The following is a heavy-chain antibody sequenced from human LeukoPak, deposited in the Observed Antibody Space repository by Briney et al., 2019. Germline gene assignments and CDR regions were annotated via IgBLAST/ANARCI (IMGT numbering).Heavy chain of an antibody. CDR3: ARATRAAPAAGTNGGY. D-gene: IGHD6-13*01. V-gene: IGHV3-21*01. J-gene: IGHJ4*02. Sequence: PGGSLRLSCAASGFTFSSYSMNWVRQAPGKGLEWVSSISSSSSYIYYADSVKGRLTIFRDNAKNSLYLQMNSLRAEDTAVYYCARATRAAPAAGTNGGYWGQGTLVTVSS. CDR2: ISSSSSYI. CDR1: GFTFSSYS.